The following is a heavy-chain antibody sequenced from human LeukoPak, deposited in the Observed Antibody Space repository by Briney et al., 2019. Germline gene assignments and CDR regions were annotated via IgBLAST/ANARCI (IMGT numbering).Heavy chain of an antibody. J-gene: IGHJ4*02. V-gene: IGHV3-23*01. Sequence: PGGSLRLSCAASGFTFSSYAMSWVRQAPGKGLEWVSAISGSGGSTYYADSVKGRFTISRDNSKNTLYLQMNSLRAEDTAVYYCAKGVRGRRGVQQLVRYYFDYWGQGTLVIVSS. CDR2: ISGSGGST. CDR3: AKGVRGRRGVQQLVRYYFDY. CDR1: GFTFSSYA. D-gene: IGHD6-13*01.